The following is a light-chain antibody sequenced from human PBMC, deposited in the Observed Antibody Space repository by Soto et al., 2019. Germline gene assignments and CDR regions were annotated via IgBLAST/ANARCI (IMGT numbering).Light chain of an antibody. J-gene: IGKJ4*01. CDR3: QQYGSSPKLT. CDR1: QNIYSN. V-gene: IGKV3-15*01. Sequence: IVMTQSPATLSVSPGERATLSCRASQNIYSNVAWYQQRPGQAPRLLIYRASTRATGIPARFSGSGSGTEFTLTISRLEPEDFAVYYCQQYGSSPKLTFGGGTKVEIK. CDR2: RAS.